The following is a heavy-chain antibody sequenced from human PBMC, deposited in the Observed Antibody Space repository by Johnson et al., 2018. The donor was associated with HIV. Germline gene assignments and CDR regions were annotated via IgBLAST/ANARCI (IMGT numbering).Heavy chain of an antibody. J-gene: IGHJ3*02. CDR2: ISNDGSIK. Sequence: QVQLVESGGGVVQTGRSLRLSCAVSGFTLSNYAMHWVRQAPGKGLEWVAFISNDGSIKFSADSVKGRFTISRDISNNTLYLQMNSLRAEDTAVYYCAKTYSGSNRDAFDIWGQGTMVTVSS. D-gene: IGHD1-26*01. CDR3: AKTYSGSNRDAFDI. V-gene: IGHV3-30-3*02. CDR1: GFTLSNYA.